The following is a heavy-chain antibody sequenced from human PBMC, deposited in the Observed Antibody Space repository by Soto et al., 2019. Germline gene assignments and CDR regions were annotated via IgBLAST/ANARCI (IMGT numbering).Heavy chain of an antibody. CDR3: ARDMREGLSGWHGVDY. CDR1: GYTFTSYY. CDR2: VNPSSGVT. D-gene: IGHD6-19*01. V-gene: IGHV1-46*01. J-gene: IGHJ4*02. Sequence: QVQLVQSGAEVKKPGASVKVSCKPFGYTFTSYYIHWVRQAPGEGLEWMGIVNPSSGVTGYTQKFQGRVNMTTDTSTSTVYMELSSLRSEDTAVYYCARDMREGLSGWHGVDYWGQGTLVTVSS.